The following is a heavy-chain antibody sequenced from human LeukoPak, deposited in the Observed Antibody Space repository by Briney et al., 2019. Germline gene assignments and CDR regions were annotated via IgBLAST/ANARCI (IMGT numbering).Heavy chain of an antibody. D-gene: IGHD3-16*02. CDR2: IYSTGST. J-gene: IGHJ3*02. Sequence: PSQTLSLTCTVSGGSISNGSYYWNWIRQPAGKGLEWIGHIYSTGSTNYNPSLKSRVTISVDTSKNQFSLKLSSVTAADTAVYYCARTLGLSGAFDIWGQGTMVTVSS. CDR1: GGSISNGSYY. V-gene: IGHV4-61*09. CDR3: ARTLGLSGAFDI.